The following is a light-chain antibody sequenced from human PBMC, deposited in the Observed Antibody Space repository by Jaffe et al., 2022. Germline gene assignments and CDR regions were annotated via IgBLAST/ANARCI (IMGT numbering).Light chain of an antibody. J-gene: IGKJ1*01. V-gene: IGKV1-39*01. CDR2: DAS. CDR1: QDITRY. Sequence: DIQMTQSPSSLSASVGDRVTITCRASQDITRYLNWFQQKPGRAPKLLVYDASNLQSGVPSRFSGSGSGTHFTLTISGLQREDFATYYCQQSFNTPRTFGRGTTVEMK. CDR3: QQSFNTPRT.